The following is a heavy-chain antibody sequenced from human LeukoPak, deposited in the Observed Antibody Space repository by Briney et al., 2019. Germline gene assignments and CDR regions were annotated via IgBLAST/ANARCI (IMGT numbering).Heavy chain of an antibody. CDR3: ARQYCSSTSCSAIYYFDY. D-gene: IGHD2-2*01. CDR1: GGSISSSSYS. V-gene: IGHV4-61*05. J-gene: IGHJ4*02. Sequence: PSETLSLTCTVSGGSISSSSYSWSWIRQPPGKGLEWIGYIYYSGSTNYNPSLKSRVTISVDTSKNQFSLKLSSVTAADTAVYYCARQYCSSTSCSAIYYFDYWGQGTLVTVSS. CDR2: IYYSGST.